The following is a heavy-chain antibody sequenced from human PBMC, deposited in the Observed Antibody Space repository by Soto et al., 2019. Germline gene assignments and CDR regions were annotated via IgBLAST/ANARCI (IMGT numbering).Heavy chain of an antibody. CDR3: ARDSELTGTPTSGMDV. V-gene: IGHV4-59*01. Sequence: SETLSLTCTVSGGSISSYYWSWIRQPPGKGLEWIGYIYYSGSTNYNPSLKSRVTISVDTSKNQFSLKLSSVTAADTAVYYCARDSELTGTPTSGMDVWGQGTTVTVSS. CDR1: GGSISSYY. CDR2: IYYSGST. D-gene: IGHD1-7*01. J-gene: IGHJ6*02.